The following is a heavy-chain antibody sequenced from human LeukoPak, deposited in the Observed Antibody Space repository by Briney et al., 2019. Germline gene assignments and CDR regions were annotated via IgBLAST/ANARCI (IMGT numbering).Heavy chain of an antibody. J-gene: IGHJ3*02. V-gene: IGHV1-69*06. CDR2: IIPIFGTA. CDR3: ATTRPPPGYSSSWYAFDI. CDR1: GGTFSSYA. D-gene: IGHD6-13*01. Sequence: ASVKVSCKASGGTFSSYAISWVRQAPGQGLEWMGGIIPIFGTANYAQKFQGRVTMTEDTSTDTAYMELGSLRSEDTAVYYCATTRPPPGYSSSWYAFDIWGQGTMVTVSS.